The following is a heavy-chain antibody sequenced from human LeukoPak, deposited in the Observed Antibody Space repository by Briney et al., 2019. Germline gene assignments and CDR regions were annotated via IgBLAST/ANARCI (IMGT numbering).Heavy chain of an antibody. CDR1: GYTFTGYY. V-gene: IGHV1-2*04. D-gene: IGHD6-19*01. CDR2: INPNSGGT. CDR3: ARGPQWLGRYNWFDP. Sequence: ASVKVSCKASGYTFTGYYMHWVRQAPGQGLEWMGWINPNSGGTNYAQKFQGWVTMTRDTSISTAYMELSRLRSDDTAVYYCARGPQWLGRYNWFDPWGQGTLVTVSS. J-gene: IGHJ5*02.